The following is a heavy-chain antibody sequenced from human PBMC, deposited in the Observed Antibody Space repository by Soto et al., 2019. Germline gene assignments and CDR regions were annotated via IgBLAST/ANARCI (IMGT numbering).Heavy chain of an antibody. CDR2: ISAYNGNT. CDR3: ARSLYGDYVGY. CDR1: GYTFTSYG. J-gene: IGHJ4*02. V-gene: IGHV1-18*01. D-gene: IGHD4-17*01. Sequence: QVPLVQSGAEVKKPGASVKVSCKASGYTFTSYGISWVRQAPGQGLEWMGWISAYNGNTNYAQKLQGRVTMTTDTPTSTAYMELRRLRSDDTAVYYSARSLYGDYVGYWGQGTLVTVFS.